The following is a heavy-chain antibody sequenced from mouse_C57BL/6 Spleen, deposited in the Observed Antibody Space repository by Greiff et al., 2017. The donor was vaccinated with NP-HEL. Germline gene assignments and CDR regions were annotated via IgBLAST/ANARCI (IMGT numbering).Heavy chain of an antibody. CDR1: GFTFTDYY. Sequence: EVQRVESGGGLVQPGGSLSLSCAASGFTFTDYYMSWVRQPPGKALEWLGFIRNKANGYTTEYSASVKGRFTISRDNSQSILYLQMNALRAEDSANYYCARLYGSSSWFAYWGQGTLVTVSA. CDR3: ARLYGSSSWFAY. J-gene: IGHJ3*01. V-gene: IGHV7-3*01. CDR2: IRNKANGYTT. D-gene: IGHD1-1*01.